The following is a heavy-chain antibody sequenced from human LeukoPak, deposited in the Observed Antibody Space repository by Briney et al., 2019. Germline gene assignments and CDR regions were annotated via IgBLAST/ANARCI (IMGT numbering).Heavy chain of an antibody. D-gene: IGHD3-16*01. CDR1: GFKFSSFI. CDR3: ARVIGSYGDSAY. CDR2: ISSTSSAI. J-gene: IGHJ4*02. Sequence: PGGSLRLSCTASGFKFSSFIMNWARQAPGKGPEWLSYISSTSSAIYYADSVKGRFTISRDNAKNSLYLQMDSLRAEDTAIYYCARVIGSYGDSAYWGQGTLVTVSS. V-gene: IGHV3-48*04.